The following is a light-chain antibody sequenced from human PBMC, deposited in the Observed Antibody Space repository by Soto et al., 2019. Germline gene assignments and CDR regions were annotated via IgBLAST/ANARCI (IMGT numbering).Light chain of an antibody. V-gene: IGLV2-14*03. CDR2: DVS. Sequence: QSALTQPASVSGSPGQSITISRTGTRSDVGGYNYVSWYQQHPGKAPKLMIYDVSNRPSGVSNRFSGSKSGNTASLTISGLQTEDESDYYCSSYTGSSTYVFGTGTRSPS. J-gene: IGLJ1*01. CDR3: SSYTGSSTYV. CDR1: RSDVGGYNY.